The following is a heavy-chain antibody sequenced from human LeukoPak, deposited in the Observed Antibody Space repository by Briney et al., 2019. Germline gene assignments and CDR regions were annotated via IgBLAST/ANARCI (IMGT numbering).Heavy chain of an antibody. CDR1: GGSFSGYY. CDR2: INHSGST. V-gene: IGHV4-34*01. Sequence: SETLSLTCAVYGGSFSGYYWSWIRQPPGKGLEWIGEINHSGSTNYNPSLKSRVTISVDTSKNQFSLKLSSVTAADTAVYYCARSNTRRYCSGGSCYNWFDPWGQGTLVTVSS. CDR3: ARSNTRRYCSGGSCYNWFDP. D-gene: IGHD2-15*01. J-gene: IGHJ5*02.